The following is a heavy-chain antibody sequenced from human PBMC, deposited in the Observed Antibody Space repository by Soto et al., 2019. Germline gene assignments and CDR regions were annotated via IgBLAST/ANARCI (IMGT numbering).Heavy chain of an antibody. CDR1: GGTFSSYA. CDR2: IIPIFGTA. V-gene: IGHV1-69*12. J-gene: IGHJ4*02. Sequence: QVQLVQSGAEVKKHGSSVEVSCKASGGTFSSYAISWVRQATGQGLEWMGGIIPIFGTANYAQQFQGRVTITADEYTSTAYMELSSLRSEDTAVYYCARGSYYDSSGYSLPDYWGQGTLVTVSS. D-gene: IGHD3-22*01. CDR3: ARGSYYDSSGYSLPDY.